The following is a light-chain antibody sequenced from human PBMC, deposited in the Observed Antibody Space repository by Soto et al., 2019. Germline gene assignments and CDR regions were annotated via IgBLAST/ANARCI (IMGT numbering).Light chain of an antibody. J-gene: IGKJ5*01. CDR2: GAS. CDR1: QYIGSN. V-gene: IGKV3-15*01. Sequence: EIVLTQSPGTLSVSRGETATLSCRASQYIGSNLSWYHQKPGQAPGLLIYGASTRATGSPARFRRFGSGTEFTLTISSLQSEDFAVYYCEQYNNWPITFGQGTRLEIK. CDR3: EQYNNWPIT.